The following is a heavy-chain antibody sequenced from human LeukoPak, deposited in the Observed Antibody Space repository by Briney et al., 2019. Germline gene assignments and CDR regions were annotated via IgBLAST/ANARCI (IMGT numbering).Heavy chain of an antibody. Sequence: ASVKVSCKASGHTFTVYYIHWVRQAPGQGLEWMGWITLNSGGTNYAQKFEGRVTVTRDTSISTAYMELSRLRSDDTAVYYCARQYCSGGSCYLHYWGQGTLVTVSS. V-gene: IGHV1-2*02. D-gene: IGHD2-15*01. CDR3: ARQYCSGGSCYLHY. CDR2: ITLNSGGT. CDR1: GHTFTVYY. J-gene: IGHJ4*02.